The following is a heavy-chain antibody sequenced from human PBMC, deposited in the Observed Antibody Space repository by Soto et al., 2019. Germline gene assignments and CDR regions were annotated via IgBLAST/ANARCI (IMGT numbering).Heavy chain of an antibody. V-gene: IGHV3-23*01. CDR1: GFTFEKYA. CDR2: ISLSGTGT. D-gene: IGHD5-18*01. J-gene: IGHJ4*02. Sequence: GGSLRLSCAASGFTFEKYAMSWVRQAPGKGLEWVSSISLSGTGTYYTDSVKGRFTISRDNSKNTLDLQMNGLKVEDTAVYYCAKDLRYGDAWSGPLDIWGQGTLVTVSS. CDR3: AKDLRYGDAWSGPLDI.